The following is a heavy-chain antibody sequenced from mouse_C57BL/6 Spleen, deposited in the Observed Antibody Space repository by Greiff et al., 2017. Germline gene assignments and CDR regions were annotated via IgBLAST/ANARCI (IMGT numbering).Heavy chain of an antibody. D-gene: IGHD3-2*02. CDR2: IYPRSGNT. CDR3: ARGGSSGYPFAY. J-gene: IGHJ3*01. Sequence: QVQLQQSGAELARPGASVKLSCKASGYTFTSYGISWVKQRTGQGLEWIGEIYPRSGNTYYNEKFKGKATLTADKSSSTAYMELRSLTSEDSAVYVCARGGSSGYPFAYWGQGTLVTVSA. CDR1: GYTFTSYG. V-gene: IGHV1-81*01.